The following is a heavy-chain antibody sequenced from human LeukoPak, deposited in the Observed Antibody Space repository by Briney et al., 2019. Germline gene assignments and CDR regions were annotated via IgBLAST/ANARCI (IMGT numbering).Heavy chain of an antibody. J-gene: IGHJ1*01. Sequence: SETLSLTCTVSGDSISTYSWSWIRQPPGKGLEWIGYIYYSGTTNYNPSLKSRVTISVDTSKNQFSLELTSVTAADTAVYYCARDPGVSGWYGGFQHWGQGTLVTVSS. CDR3: ARDPGVSGWYGGFQH. CDR1: GDSISTYS. D-gene: IGHD6-19*01. CDR2: IYYSGTT. V-gene: IGHV4-59*01.